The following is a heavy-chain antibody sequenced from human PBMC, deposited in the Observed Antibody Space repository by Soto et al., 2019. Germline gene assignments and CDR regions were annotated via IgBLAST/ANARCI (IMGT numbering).Heavy chain of an antibody. V-gene: IGHV3-74*01. Sequence: EVQLVESGGGLVQPGGSLTLSYTASGFTFSSYWMHWIRQVPGKGLVWVSRINSDASTTTYADSVKGRFTISRDNDKNTLYLQMNSLRAEDTAVYYCARVRYGDYGRFDPWGQGTLVTVSS. CDR3: ARVRYGDYGRFDP. CDR1: GFTFSSYW. CDR2: INSDASTT. J-gene: IGHJ5*02. D-gene: IGHD4-17*01.